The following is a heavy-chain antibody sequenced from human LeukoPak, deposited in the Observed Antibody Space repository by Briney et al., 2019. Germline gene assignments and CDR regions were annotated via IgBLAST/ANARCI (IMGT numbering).Heavy chain of an antibody. Sequence: SETLSLTCAVYGGSFSGYYWSWIRQPPGKGLEWIGYIYYSGSTNYNPSLKSRVTISVDTSKNQFSLKLSSVTAADTAVYFCARGPYSYDSSGAFDIWGQGTMVTVSS. D-gene: IGHD3-22*01. CDR1: GGSFSGYY. CDR2: IYYSGST. V-gene: IGHV4-59*08. CDR3: ARGPYSYDSSGAFDI. J-gene: IGHJ3*02.